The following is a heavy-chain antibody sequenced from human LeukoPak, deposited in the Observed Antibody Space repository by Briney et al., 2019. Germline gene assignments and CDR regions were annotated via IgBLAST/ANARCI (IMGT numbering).Heavy chain of an antibody. V-gene: IGHV3-66*01. CDR1: GFTVSRNY. Sequence: GGSLRLSCAAPGFTVSRNYMSWVRQAPGKGLEWVSVIYSGGSTYYADSVKGRFTISRDNSKNTLYLQMNSLRAEDTAVYYCASPYSSGWYSFDYWGQGTLVTVSS. D-gene: IGHD6-19*01. CDR2: IYSGGST. J-gene: IGHJ4*02. CDR3: ASPYSSGWYSFDY.